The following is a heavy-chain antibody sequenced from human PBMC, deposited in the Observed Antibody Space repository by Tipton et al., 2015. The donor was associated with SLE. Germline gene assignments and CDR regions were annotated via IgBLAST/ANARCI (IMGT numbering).Heavy chain of an antibody. J-gene: IGHJ4*02. CDR3: ATELLWFGEF. CDR2: INQDGREK. CDR1: GFTFSDYW. V-gene: IGHV3-7*01. Sequence: SLRLSCAVSGFTFSDYWMSWVRQAPGKGLQWVANINQDGREKYYMDSVKGRFTISRDNAMKSLYLQMNSLRAEDTAVYYCATELLWFGEFWGQGTLVTVSS. D-gene: IGHD3-10*01.